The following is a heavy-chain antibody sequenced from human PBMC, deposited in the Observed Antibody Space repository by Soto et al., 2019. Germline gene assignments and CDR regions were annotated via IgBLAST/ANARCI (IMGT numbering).Heavy chain of an antibody. V-gene: IGHV4-31*03. D-gene: IGHD3-10*01. CDR2: IYYSGST. CDR3: ARDSRYYGSGSSNWFDP. CDR1: GGSISSGGYY. Sequence: SETLSLTCTVSGGSISSGGYYWSWIRQHPGKGLEWIGYIYYSGSTYYNPSLQSRVTISVDTSKNQFSLKLSSVTAADTAVYYCARDSRYYGSGSSNWFDPWGQGTLVTVSS. J-gene: IGHJ5*02.